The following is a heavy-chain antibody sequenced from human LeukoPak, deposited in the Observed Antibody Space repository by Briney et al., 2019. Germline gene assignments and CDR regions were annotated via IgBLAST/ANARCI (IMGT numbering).Heavy chain of an antibody. CDR2: IYSGGST. J-gene: IGHJ3*02. CDR3: ARDPHYYDSSGSGDAFDI. D-gene: IGHD3-22*01. Sequence: GGSLRLSCAASGFTVSSNYMSWVRQAPGKGLEWVSVIYSGGSTYYADSVKGRFTTSRDNSKNTLYLQMNSLRAEDTAVYYCARDPHYYDSSGSGDAFDIWGQGTMVTVSS. CDR1: GFTVSSNY. V-gene: IGHV3-53*01.